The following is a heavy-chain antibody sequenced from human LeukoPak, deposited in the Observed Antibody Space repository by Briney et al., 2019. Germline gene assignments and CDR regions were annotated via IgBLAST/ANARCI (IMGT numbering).Heavy chain of an antibody. CDR3: ARRAGSLVYYFDS. CDR2: MFYSGRT. V-gene: IGHV4-59*08. D-gene: IGHD3-10*01. J-gene: IGHJ4*02. Sequence: SETLSLTCTISGGSIKIHYWSWIRQAPGKGLEWIAYMFYSGRTEYNPSLKSRVTISVDTSRNQVSLKVNSVTAADTAVYYCARRAGSLVYYFDSWGQGTLVTVSS. CDR1: GGSIKIHY.